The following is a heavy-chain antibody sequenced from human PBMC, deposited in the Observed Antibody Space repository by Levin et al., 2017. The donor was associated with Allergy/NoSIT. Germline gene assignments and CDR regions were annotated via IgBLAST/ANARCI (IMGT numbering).Heavy chain of an antibody. CDR3: ARGIRSQLFSDA. Sequence: ASVKVSCKASGYTFANYDVNWVRQATGQGLEYMGWMNPNSRNTNYTPKFRGRVAMTTDPSINTAYLELSSLTSEDTAVYYCARGIRSQLFSDAWGQGTLVTVSS. D-gene: IGHD1-14*01. J-gene: IGHJ5*02. V-gene: IGHV1-8*01. CDR1: GYTFANYD. CDR2: MNPNSRNT.